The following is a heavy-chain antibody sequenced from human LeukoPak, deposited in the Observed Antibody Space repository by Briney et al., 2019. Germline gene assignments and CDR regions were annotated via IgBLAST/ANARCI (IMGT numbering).Heavy chain of an antibody. CDR2: IWYDGSNK. Sequence: GRSLRLSCAASGFTFSSYGIRWVRQAPGKGLEWVAVIWYDGSNKYYADSVKGRFTISRDNSKNTVYLQMNSLRAEDTAVYYCARVSPEIVVVTGTGAPDYWGQGTLVTVSS. CDR3: ARVSPEIVVVTGTGAPDY. J-gene: IGHJ4*02. D-gene: IGHD2-21*02. V-gene: IGHV3-33*01. CDR1: GFTFSSYG.